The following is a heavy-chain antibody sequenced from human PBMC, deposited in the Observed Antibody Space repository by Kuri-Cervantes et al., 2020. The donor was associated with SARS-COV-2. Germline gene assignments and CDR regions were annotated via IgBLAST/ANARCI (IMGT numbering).Heavy chain of an antibody. V-gene: IGHV3-30-3*01. CDR2: ISYDGSSK. CDR3: ARAFVVVVAAWLTGMDV. CDR1: GFTFSSYA. D-gene: IGHD2-15*01. Sequence: GESLKIPCAASGFTFSSYAMHWVRQAPGKGLEWVAVISYDGSSKYYADSVKSRFTIYRDNSKNTRDLQMNSLRAEDTAVYYCARAFVVVVAAWLTGMDVWGQGTTVTAP. J-gene: IGHJ6*02.